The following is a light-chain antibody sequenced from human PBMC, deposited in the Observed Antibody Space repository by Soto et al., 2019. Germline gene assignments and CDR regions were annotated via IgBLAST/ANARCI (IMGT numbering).Light chain of an antibody. CDR1: SSDVGGYNS. CDR2: DVT. CDR3: SSFTSSMTNV. V-gene: IGLV2-14*01. Sequence: QSALTQPASVSGSPGQSITISCTGTSSDVGGYNSVSWYQQHPGKAPKLILYDVTDRPSGVSYRFSGSKSGNTASLTISGLQAAYEADYFCSSFTSSMTNVFGSGTQLTVL. J-gene: IGLJ1*01.